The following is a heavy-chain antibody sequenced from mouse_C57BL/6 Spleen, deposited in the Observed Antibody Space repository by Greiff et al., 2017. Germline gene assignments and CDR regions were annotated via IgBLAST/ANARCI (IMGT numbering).Heavy chain of an antibody. V-gene: IGHV1-81*01. J-gene: IGHJ2*01. CDR1: GYTFTSYG. Sequence: QVHVKQSGAELARPGASVKLSCKASGYTFTSYGISWVKQRPGQGLEWIGEIYPRSGNTYYNEKFKGKATLTADKSSSTAYMELRSLTSEDSAVYFCARESYDGYFDYWGQGTTLTVSS. D-gene: IGHD2-3*01. CDR2: IYPRSGNT. CDR3: ARESYDGYFDY.